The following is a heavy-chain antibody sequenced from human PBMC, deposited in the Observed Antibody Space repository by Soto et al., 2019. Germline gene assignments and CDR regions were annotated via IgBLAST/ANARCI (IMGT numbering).Heavy chain of an antibody. D-gene: IGHD3-9*01. Sequence: LVPLSVTCSVAGGSISSYYWSWIRQPPGKRLEWIGYIYYSGSTNYNPSLKSRVTISVDTSKNQFSLKLSSVTAADTAVYYCARVRYDILTGYYNGFDYWGQGTLVTVS. V-gene: IGHV4-59*01. J-gene: IGHJ4*02. CDR3: ARVRYDILTGYYNGFDY. CDR1: GGSISSYY. CDR2: IYYSGST.